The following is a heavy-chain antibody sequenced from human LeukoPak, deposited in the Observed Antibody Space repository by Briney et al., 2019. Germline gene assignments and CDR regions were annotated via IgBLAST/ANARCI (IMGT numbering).Heavy chain of an antibody. CDR3: ARAGYDYVWGSYRPIQPIDY. V-gene: IGHV1-18*01. Sequence: ASVKVSCKASGYTFTSYGISWVRQAPGQGLEWMGWISAYNGNTNYAQKLQGRVTMTTDTSTSTAHMELRSLRSDDTAVYYCARAGYDYVWGSYRPIQPIDYWGQGTLVTVSS. J-gene: IGHJ4*02. CDR1: GYTFTSYG. CDR2: ISAYNGNT. D-gene: IGHD3-16*02.